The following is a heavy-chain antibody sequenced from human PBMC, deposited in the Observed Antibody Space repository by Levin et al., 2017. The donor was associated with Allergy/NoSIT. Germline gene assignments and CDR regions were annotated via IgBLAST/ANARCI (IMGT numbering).Heavy chain of an antibody. V-gene: IGHV3-23*01. CDR3: AKDYHPYGDYAYNWFDP. D-gene: IGHD4-17*01. CDR1: GFTFSSYA. CDR2: ISGSGGST. J-gene: IGHJ5*02. Sequence: GGSLRLSCAASGFTFSSYAMSWVRQAPGKGLEWVSAISGSGGSTYYADSVKGRFTISRDNSKNTLYLQMNSLRAEDTAVYYCAKDYHPYGDYAYNWFDPWGQGTLVTVSS.